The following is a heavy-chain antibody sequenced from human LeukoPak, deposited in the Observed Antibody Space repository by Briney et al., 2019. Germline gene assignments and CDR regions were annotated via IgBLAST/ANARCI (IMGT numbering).Heavy chain of an antibody. CDR3: ARDGEYGTGSYYRGSFDY. CDR2: IHPKSGDT. D-gene: IGHD3-10*01. J-gene: IGHJ4*02. Sequence: GASVKVSCKASGYSFTAFYIHWVRQAPGQGLEWMGWIHPKSGDTRYAQKFQGRVTMARDTSISTVYMDLSSLGSDDTAVYYCARDGEYGTGSYYRGSFDYWGQGIPVTVSS. CDR1: GYSFTAFY. V-gene: IGHV1-2*02.